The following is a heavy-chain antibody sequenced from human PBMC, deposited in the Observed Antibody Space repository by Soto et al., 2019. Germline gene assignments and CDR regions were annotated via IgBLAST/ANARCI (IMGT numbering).Heavy chain of an antibody. CDR1: GFTVSGNY. V-gene: IGHV3-53*02. J-gene: IGHJ4*02. Sequence: EVQLVETGGGLIQPGGSLRLSCAASGFTVSGNYMSWVRQAPGKGLEWVSVIYNGGGTYYADSVKGRFTISRDNSKNTRYLQMKSLRSEDTAVYYCASTRGSSYDYWGQGTLVTVSS. D-gene: IGHD6-6*01. CDR2: IYNGGGT. CDR3: ASTRGSSYDY.